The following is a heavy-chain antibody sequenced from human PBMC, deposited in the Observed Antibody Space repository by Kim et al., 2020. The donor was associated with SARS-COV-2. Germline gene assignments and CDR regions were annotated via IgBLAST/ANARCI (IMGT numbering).Heavy chain of an antibody. CDR2: IDPSDSYS. Sequence: GESLKISCKGSGYKFTSYWISWVRQMPGKGLEWMGRIDPSDSYSNYSPSFPGHVTISVDKSISTAYLQWSSLKASDSAMYYCARHDLQYGSGSYSSDYWGQGTLVTVSS. V-gene: IGHV5-10-1*01. J-gene: IGHJ4*02. CDR3: ARHDLQYGSGSYSSDY. CDR1: GYKFTSYW. D-gene: IGHD3-10*01.